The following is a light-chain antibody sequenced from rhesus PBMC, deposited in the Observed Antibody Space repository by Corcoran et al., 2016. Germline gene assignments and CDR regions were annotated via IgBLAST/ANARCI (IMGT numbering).Light chain of an antibody. CDR3: QQHNSYPLT. J-gene: IGKJ4*01. CDR2: DAS. V-gene: IGKV1-25*01. Sequence: DIQMTQSPSSLSASVGDTVTITCQASQGISKYLAWYQKKPGKAPKLLIYDASTLQSGVPSRFSGSGAGTEVTLTISSLQPEDFATYYCQQHNSYPLTFGGGTKVELK. CDR1: QGISKY.